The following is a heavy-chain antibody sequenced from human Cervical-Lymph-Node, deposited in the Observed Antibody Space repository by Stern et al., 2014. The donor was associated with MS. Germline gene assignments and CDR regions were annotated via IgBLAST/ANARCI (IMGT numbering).Heavy chain of an antibody. V-gene: IGHV3-9*01. CDR3: AKWHHSVDMDV. J-gene: IGHJ6*02. CDR2: ISWNSGSI. Sequence: EVQLVESGGGLVQPGRSLRLSCAASGFSFDDYAMHWVRQAPGKGLEWVSVISWNSGSIGYADSVKVRFTISRDNAKNSLYLQMNSLRAEDTALYYCAKWHHSVDMDVWGQGTTVTVSS. D-gene: IGHD2-21*01. CDR1: GFSFDDYA.